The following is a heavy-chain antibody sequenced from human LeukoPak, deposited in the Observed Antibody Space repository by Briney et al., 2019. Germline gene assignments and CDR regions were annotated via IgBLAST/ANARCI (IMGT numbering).Heavy chain of an antibody. V-gene: IGHV3-74*01. D-gene: IGHD4-23*01. CDR2: INSDGSST. CDR1: GFSFRSYW. CDR3: ARDSGGYYFDY. Sequence: PGGSLRLSCAASGFSFRSYWMHWVRQAPGKGLVWVSRINSDGSSTSYADSVKGRFTISRDNAKNTLYLQMNSLRAEDTAVYYCARDSGGYYFDYWGQGTLVTVSS. J-gene: IGHJ4*02.